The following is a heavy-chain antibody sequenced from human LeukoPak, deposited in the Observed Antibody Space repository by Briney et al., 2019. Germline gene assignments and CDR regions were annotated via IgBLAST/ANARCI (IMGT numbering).Heavy chain of an antibody. J-gene: IGHJ4*02. CDR1: GFTFSSYS. CDR2: ISYAGSSK. D-gene: IGHD1-26*01. CDR3: AKREVSYFDY. V-gene: IGHV3-30*18. Sequence: GGSLRLSCAASGFTFSSYSMNWVRQAPGKGLEWVALISYAGSSKYYADSVKGRFTISRDNSKNTLYLQMNSLRAEDTAVYYCAKREVSYFDYWGQGTLVTVSS.